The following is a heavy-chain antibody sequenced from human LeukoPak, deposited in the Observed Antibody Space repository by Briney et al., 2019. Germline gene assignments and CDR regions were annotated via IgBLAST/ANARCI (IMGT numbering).Heavy chain of an antibody. Sequence: GGSLRLSCAASGFTFSSYSMNWVRQAPGKGLEWVSSISSSSSYIYYADPVKGRFTISRDNAKNSLYLQMNSLRAEDTAVYYCARGPYDYVWGSYRPLFDYWGQGTLVTVSS. V-gene: IGHV3-21*01. D-gene: IGHD3-16*02. CDR2: ISSSSSYI. CDR3: ARGPYDYVWGSYRPLFDY. J-gene: IGHJ4*02. CDR1: GFTFSSYS.